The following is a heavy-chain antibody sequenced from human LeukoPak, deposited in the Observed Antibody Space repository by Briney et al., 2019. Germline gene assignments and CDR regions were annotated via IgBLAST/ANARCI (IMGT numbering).Heavy chain of an antibody. Sequence: SQTLSLTCTVSGGSISTGGYYWSWIRQHPEKGPEWIGYIYYSGSTYYNPSLKSRVTISEDTSTNQFSLKLSSVTAADTAVYYCVRGRGDYYDSSGGYYFDFWGQGTLVTVSS. CDR1: GGSISTGGYY. CDR2: IYYSGST. D-gene: IGHD3-22*01. V-gene: IGHV4-31*03. CDR3: VRGRGDYYDSSGGYYFDF. J-gene: IGHJ4*02.